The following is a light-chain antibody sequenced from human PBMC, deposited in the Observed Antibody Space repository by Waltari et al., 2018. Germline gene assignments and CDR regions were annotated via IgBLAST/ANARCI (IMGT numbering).Light chain of an antibody. CDR2: EDN. J-gene: IGLJ1*01. V-gene: IGLV3-1*01. Sequence: WYKQKPGQSPVLVIYEDNRRPSEIPERFSGSNSGNTATLTISGTQPMDEADYYCQAWDSSTANVFGTGTKVTVL. CDR3: QAWDSSTANV.